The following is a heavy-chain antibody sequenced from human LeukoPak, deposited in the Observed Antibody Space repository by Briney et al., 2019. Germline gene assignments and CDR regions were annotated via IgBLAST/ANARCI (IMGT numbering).Heavy chain of an antibody. CDR1: GFTFDDYG. D-gene: IGHD3-3*01. J-gene: IGHJ5*02. CDR3: ARDRSGINWFDP. Sequence: GGSLRLSCAASGFTFDDYGMSWVRQPPGKGLEWVSSISSSSSYIYYADSVKGRFTISRDNAKNSLYLQMNSLRAEDTAVYYCARDRSGINWFDPWGQGTLVTVSS. V-gene: IGHV3-21*01. CDR2: ISSSSSYI.